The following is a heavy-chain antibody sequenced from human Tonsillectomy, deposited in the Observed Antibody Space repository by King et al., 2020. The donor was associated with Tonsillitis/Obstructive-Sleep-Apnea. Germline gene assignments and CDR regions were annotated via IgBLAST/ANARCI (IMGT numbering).Heavy chain of an antibody. D-gene: IGHD3-3*01. Sequence: VQLQESGPGLVKPSETLSLTCTVSGGSISSYYWSWIRPPPGKGLEWIGYIYYSGSTNYNPSLKSRVTISVDTSKNQFSLKLSSVTAADTAVYYCARFSYDFWSGYYSGADYWGQGTLVTVSS. V-gene: IGHV4-59*01. CDR3: ARFSYDFWSGYYSGADY. J-gene: IGHJ4*02. CDR2: IYYSGST. CDR1: GGSISSYY.